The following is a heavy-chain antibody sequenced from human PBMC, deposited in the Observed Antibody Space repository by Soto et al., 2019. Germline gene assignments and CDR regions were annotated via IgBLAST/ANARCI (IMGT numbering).Heavy chain of an antibody. D-gene: IGHD2-15*01. CDR1: GFSLSTSGVG. CDR3: AHSGEYCSGGSCYITLTPIS. CDR2: IYWDDDK. V-gene: IGHV2-5*02. J-gene: IGHJ4*02. Sequence: SGPTLVNPTQTLTLTCTFSGFSLSTSGVGVGWIRQPPGKALEWLALIYWDDDKRYSPSLKSRLTITKDTSKNQVVLTMTNMDPVDTATYYYAHSGEYCSGGSCYITLTPISWGQGTLVTAPQ.